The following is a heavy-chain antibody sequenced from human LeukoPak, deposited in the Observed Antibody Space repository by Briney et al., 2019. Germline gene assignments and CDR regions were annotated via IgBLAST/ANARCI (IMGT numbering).Heavy chain of an antibody. CDR1: GFTFSSYG. CDR3: AKDISSSWYGDYFDY. D-gene: IGHD6-13*01. J-gene: IGHJ4*02. V-gene: IGHV3-30*02. Sequence: GGPLRLSCAASGFTFSSYGMHWVRQAPGKGLEWVAFIRYDGSNKYYADSVKGRFTISRGNSKNTLYLQMNSLRAEDTAVYYCAKDISSSWYGDYFDYWGQGTLVTVSS. CDR2: IRYDGSNK.